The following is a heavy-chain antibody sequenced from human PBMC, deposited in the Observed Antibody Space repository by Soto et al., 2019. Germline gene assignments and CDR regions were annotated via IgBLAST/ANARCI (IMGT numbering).Heavy chain of an antibody. D-gene: IGHD4-17*01. Sequence: GGSLRLSCAASGFTVSSDYMSWVRQAPGKGLERGSVIYTGGSIYYADSVKGRFTFSRDYSKNTLYLQMNSLRAEDTAVYYCARAYGGNPALFDPWGQGTLVTVSS. CDR3: ARAYGGNPALFDP. J-gene: IGHJ5*02. CDR2: IYTGGSI. V-gene: IGHV3-53*01. CDR1: GFTVSSDY.